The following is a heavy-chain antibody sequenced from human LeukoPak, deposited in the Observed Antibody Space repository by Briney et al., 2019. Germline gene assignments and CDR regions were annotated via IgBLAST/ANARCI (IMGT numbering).Heavy chain of an antibody. CDR2: FDPEDGET. Sequence: ASVKVSCKASGYTFTGYYMHWVRQAPGKGLEWMGGFDPEDGETIYAQKFQGRVTMTEDTSTDTAYMELSSLRSEDTAVYYCATGEYSSGWYGAFDIWGQGTMVTVSS. V-gene: IGHV1-24*01. D-gene: IGHD6-19*01. CDR3: ATGEYSSGWYGAFDI. J-gene: IGHJ3*02. CDR1: GYTFTGYY.